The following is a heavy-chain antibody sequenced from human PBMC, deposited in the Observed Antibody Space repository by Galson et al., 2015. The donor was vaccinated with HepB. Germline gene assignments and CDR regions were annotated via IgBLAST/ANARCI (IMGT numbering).Heavy chain of an antibody. D-gene: IGHD6-13*01. CDR1: GGSISSGDYY. CDR2: IYYSGST. CDR3: ARYSSSWDQRQTNWFDP. V-gene: IGHV4-30-4*01. J-gene: IGHJ5*02. Sequence: TLSLTCTVSGGSISSGDYYWSWIRQPPGKGLEWIGYIYYSGSTYYNPSLKSRVTISVDTSKNQFSLKLSSVTAADTAVYYCARYSSSWDQRQTNWFDPWGQGTLVTVST.